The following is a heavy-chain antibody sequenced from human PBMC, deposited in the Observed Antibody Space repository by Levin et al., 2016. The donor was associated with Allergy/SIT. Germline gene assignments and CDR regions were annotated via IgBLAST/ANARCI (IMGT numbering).Heavy chain of an antibody. CDR3: AREGAAAGRVWHIVVVTAAYDAFDI. CDR2: ISYDGSNK. Sequence: VRQMPGKGLEWVAVISYDGSNKYYADSVKGRFTISRDNSKNTLYLQMNSLRAEDTAVYYCAREGAAAGRVWHIVVVTAAYDAFDIWGQGTMVTVSS. J-gene: IGHJ3*02. D-gene: IGHD2-21*02. V-gene: IGHV3-30-3*01.